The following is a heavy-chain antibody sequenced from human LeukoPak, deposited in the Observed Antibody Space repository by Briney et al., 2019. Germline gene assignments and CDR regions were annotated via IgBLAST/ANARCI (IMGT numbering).Heavy chain of an antibody. CDR3: AREVQQWLVHDAFDI. J-gene: IGHJ3*02. CDR2: ISSSGSTI. V-gene: IGHV3-11*04. D-gene: IGHD6-19*01. Sequence: GRSLRLSCAASGFTFSDYYMSWIRQAPGKGLEWVSYISSSGSTIYYADSVKGRFTTSRDNAKNSLYLQMNSLRAEDTAVYYCAREVQQWLVHDAFDIWGQGTMVTVSS. CDR1: GFTFSDYY.